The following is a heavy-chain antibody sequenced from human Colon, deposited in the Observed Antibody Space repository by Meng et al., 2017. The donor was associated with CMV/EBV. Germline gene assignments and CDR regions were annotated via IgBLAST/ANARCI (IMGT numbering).Heavy chain of an antibody. D-gene: IGHD6-13*01. CDR3: TRETGGSSLAY. J-gene: IGHJ4*02. Sequence: QVQLQESGPSRVKPPETSSSTCTVPGGSISSPSYYWAWVRPPPGKGLEWIGSIYYTGGTFYSPSLKSRVTISIDTSKNHFSLKLNSVTAADTAMYYCTRETGGSSLAYWGQGILVTVSS. CDR2: IYYTGGT. V-gene: IGHV4-39*02. CDR1: GGSISSPSYY.